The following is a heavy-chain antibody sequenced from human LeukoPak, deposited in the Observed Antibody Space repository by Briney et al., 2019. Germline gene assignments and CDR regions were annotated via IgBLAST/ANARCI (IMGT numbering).Heavy chain of an antibody. CDR1: GGSISSSSFY. J-gene: IGHJ4*02. CDR2: IYYSGST. Sequence: SETLSLTCISGGSISSSSFYWGWIRQPPGKGLEWIGSIYYSGSTYYNPSLKSRVTISVDTSKTQFSLKLSSVTAADTAVYYCARVYGSGTYFFNYWGQGTLVTVSS. V-gene: IGHV4-39*01. CDR3: ARVYGSGTYFFNY. D-gene: IGHD3-10*01.